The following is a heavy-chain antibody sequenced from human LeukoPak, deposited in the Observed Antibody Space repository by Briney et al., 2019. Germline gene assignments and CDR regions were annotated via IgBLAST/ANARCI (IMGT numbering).Heavy chain of an antibody. CDR2: GTS. J-gene: IGHJ5*02. CDR3: ARTGGYMVWGVQNWFDP. D-gene: IGHD3-10*01. CDR1: GGSLSDSNYF. V-gene: IGHV4-39*01. Sequence: SSETLSLTCTVSGGSLSDSNYFWAWIRQAPGKGLEWIGSGTSYYNPSLKSRVTISVDTSRNQFSLKLTSVTAADTAVYYCARTGGYMVWGVQNWFDPWGQGTLVTVSS.